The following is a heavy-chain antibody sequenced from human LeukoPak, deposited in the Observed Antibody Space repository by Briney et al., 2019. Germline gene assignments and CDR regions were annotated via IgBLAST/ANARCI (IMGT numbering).Heavy chain of an antibody. V-gene: IGHV1-8*01. J-gene: IGHJ5*02. D-gene: IGHD3-10*01. CDR3: ARAFSDTRCGGTNWFDP. CDR2: MNPNSGNT. Sequence: ASVKVSCKASGYSFTNYDINWVRQATGQGLEWMGWMNPNSGNTGYAQKFQGRVIMTMNPSINTAYMELSSLKSEDTAIYYCARAFSDTRCGGTNWFDPWGQGTLVTVSS. CDR1: GYSFTNYD.